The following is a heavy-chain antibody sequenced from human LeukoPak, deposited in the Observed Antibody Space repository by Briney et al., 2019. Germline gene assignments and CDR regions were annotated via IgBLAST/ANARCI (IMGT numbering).Heavy chain of an antibody. D-gene: IGHD3-10*01. V-gene: IGHV1-8*01. CDR1: GYTFTSYD. CDR3: ARHTVRGVIIAIDY. CDR2: MNPNRGNT. Sequence: ASVKVSCKASGYTFTSYDINWVRPATGQGLEWMGWMNPNRGNTGYAQKFQGRVTMTRNTSISTAYMELSSLTSEDTAVYYCARHTVRGVIIAIDYWGQGTLVTVSS. J-gene: IGHJ4*02.